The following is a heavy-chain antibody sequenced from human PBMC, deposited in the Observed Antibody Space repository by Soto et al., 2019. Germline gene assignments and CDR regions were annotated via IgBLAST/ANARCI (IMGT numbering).Heavy chain of an antibody. CDR2: ISGSGGST. CDR1: GFTCSSYA. CDR3: AKDPKGATVSGAFDI. V-gene: IGHV3-23*01. J-gene: IGHJ3*02. D-gene: IGHD1-26*01. Sequence: WSVRLSVASSGFTCSSYAMSWVRRAGVKGLEWVSAISGSGGSTYYADSVKGRFTISRDNSKNTLYLQMNSLRAEDTAVYYCAKDPKGATVSGAFDIWGQGTMVTVSS.